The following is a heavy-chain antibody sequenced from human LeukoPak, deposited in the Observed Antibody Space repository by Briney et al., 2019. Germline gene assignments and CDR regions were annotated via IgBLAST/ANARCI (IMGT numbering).Heavy chain of an antibody. CDR3: ARRGTTYCTVDSCHPNWFDP. D-gene: IGHD2-15*01. CDR1: GFTFSRYA. V-gene: IGHV3-21*05. J-gene: IGHJ5*02. CDR2: INGSSRDT. Sequence: GGSLSLPCAAPGFTFSRYAMNWVRLAPGRGLEWISYINGSSRDTKYADSVKGRFTISRGNANNSLYLLMNSLRAEDTAVYYCARRGTTYCTVDSCHPNWFDPWGQGTLVTVSS.